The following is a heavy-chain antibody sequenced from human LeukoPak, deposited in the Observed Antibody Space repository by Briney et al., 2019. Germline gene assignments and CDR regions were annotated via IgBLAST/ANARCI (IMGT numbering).Heavy chain of an antibody. CDR2: ITSNGRKT. CDR1: GFTFSSYA. D-gene: IGHD1-26*01. V-gene: IGHV3-64*01. CDR3: ARWGGNYPFDY. J-gene: IGHJ4*02. Sequence: PGGSLRLSCAASGFTFSSYAMSWVRQAPGKGLEYVAAITSNGRKTYYANSVKGRFTISRDNSKNTLYLQMGSLRPEDMAMYYCARWGGNYPFDYWGQGTLVTVSS.